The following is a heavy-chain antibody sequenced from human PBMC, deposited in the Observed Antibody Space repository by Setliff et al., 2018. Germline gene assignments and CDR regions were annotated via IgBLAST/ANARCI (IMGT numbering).Heavy chain of an antibody. CDR3: VRELRVIVGVGIQGVFDI. D-gene: IGHD3-22*01. Sequence: GGSLRLSCAASGFTFSSEYMNWVRQAPGKGPEWVSYISSSSASIYSDSVKDRFTISRDNAKKSLYLQMDSLRAEDTAVYYCVRELRVIVGVGIQGVFDIWGQGTMVTVSS. J-gene: IGHJ3*02. CDR2: ISSSSASI. V-gene: IGHV3-48*01. CDR1: GFTFSSEY.